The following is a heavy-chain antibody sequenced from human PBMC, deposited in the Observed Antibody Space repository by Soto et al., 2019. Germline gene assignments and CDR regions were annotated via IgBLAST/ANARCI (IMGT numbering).Heavy chain of an antibody. J-gene: IGHJ4*02. V-gene: IGHV4-61*05. Sequence: SETLSLTCTVSGDSITSNSYFWAWIRQPPGKGLEWIGYIYYSGSTNYNPSLKSRVTISVDTSKNQFSLKLTSVTAADTAVYYCARVSTWAYERYYLDSWGQGILVTLSS. CDR2: IYYSGST. D-gene: IGHD3-3*01. CDR1: GDSITSNSYF. CDR3: ARVSTWAYERYYLDS.